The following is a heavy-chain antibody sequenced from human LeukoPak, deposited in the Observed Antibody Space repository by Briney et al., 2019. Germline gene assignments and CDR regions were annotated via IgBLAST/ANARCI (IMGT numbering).Heavy chain of an antibody. D-gene: IGHD4-17*01. Sequence: ASVKVSCKASVYTFTSYYMHWVRQAPAQGLEWMGIINPSGGSTSYAHKFQGRVTMTRDTSTSTVYMELSSLRSEDTAVYYCARDLLDYGDPGYGMDVWGQGTTVTVSS. CDR3: ARDLLDYGDPGYGMDV. CDR2: INPSGGST. CDR1: VYTFTSYY. J-gene: IGHJ6*02. V-gene: IGHV1-46*01.